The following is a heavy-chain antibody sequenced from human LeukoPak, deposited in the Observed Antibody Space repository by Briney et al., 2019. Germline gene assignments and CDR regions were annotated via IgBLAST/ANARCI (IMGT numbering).Heavy chain of an antibody. CDR2: IYHSGSL. CDR1: GGSISSGGYS. CDR3: ASSYTSDWSYHFHY. J-gene: IGHJ4*02. Sequence: SQTLSLTCAVSGGSISSGGYSWSWIPQPPGKGLEWNGYIYHSGSLDYNPSLKSRVTISVDRSKNQFSLKLRSVTAADTAVYYCASSYTSDWSYHFHYWGQGALVTVSS. V-gene: IGHV4-30-2*01. D-gene: IGHD6-19*01.